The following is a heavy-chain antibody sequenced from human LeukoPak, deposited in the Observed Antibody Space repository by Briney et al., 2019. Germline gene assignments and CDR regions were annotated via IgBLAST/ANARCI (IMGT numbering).Heavy chain of an antibody. CDR3: ARGGYCRAPNCYSFSS. V-gene: IGHV3-7*04. CDR1: GLTLEDYG. Sequence: GGSLRPSSSASGLTLEDYGMSSGRQAPGKGLEWVANINEGASEKYFADYVKGRFTISRDNAKNSLYLQMNSLRAEDTAVYYCARGGYCRAPNCYSFSSWGQGTMVSVSS. CDR2: INEGASEK. D-gene: IGHD2-15*01. J-gene: IGHJ3*01.